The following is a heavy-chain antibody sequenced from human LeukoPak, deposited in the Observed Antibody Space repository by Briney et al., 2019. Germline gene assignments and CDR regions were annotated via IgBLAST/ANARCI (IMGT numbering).Heavy chain of an antibody. V-gene: IGHV3-66*01. D-gene: IGHD5-24*01. CDR1: GGSFSGYY. Sequence: PSETLSLTCAVYGGSFSGYYWSWIRQPPGKGLEWVSAIYGGGNTYYADSVKGRFTISRDNSKNTLYLQMNSLRAEDTALYYCARSDDYNSRNVFNYWGQGTLVTVSS. J-gene: IGHJ4*02. CDR2: IYGGGNT. CDR3: ARSDDYNSRNVFNY.